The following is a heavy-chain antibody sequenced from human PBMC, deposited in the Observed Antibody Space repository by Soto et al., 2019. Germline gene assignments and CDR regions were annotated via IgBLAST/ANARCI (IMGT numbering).Heavy chain of an antibody. CDR3: ARQGGELDLRTLDYYYYMDV. D-gene: IGHD1-7*01. CDR1: GGSISSYY. J-gene: IGHJ6*03. V-gene: IGHV4-59*08. CDR2: IYYSGST. Sequence: SETLSLTCTVSGGSISSYYWSWIRQPPGKELEWIGYIYYSGSTNYNPSLKSRVTISVDTSKNQFSLKLSSVTAADTAVYYCARQGGELDLRTLDYYYYMDVWGKGTTVTVSS.